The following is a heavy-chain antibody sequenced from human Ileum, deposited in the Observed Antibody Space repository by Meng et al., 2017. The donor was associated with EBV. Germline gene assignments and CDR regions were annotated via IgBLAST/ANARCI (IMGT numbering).Heavy chain of an antibody. CDR2: ISTFNGNT. Sequence: VQLVQSGGEVKKPGASVKVSCKASGYTFINNGFSWVRQAPGQGLEWMGWISTFNGNTNYAQKFQGRLTVTTDTSTNTAYMELRNLRSDGTAVYYCASNGDEVDYWGQGTLVTVSS. J-gene: IGHJ4*02. V-gene: IGHV1-18*01. CDR1: GYTFINNG. CDR3: ASNGDEVDY. D-gene: IGHD4-17*01.